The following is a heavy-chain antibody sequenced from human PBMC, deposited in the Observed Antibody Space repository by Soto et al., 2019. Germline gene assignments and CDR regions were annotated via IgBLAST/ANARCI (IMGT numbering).Heavy chain of an antibody. CDR1: GFSFSSCS. Sequence: RGTLGLACAASGFSFSSCSMNCARHAPEKGMEWVSYISSSSSTIYYADSVKGRFTISRDNAKNSLYLQMNSLRDEDTAVYYFVCLIGRHPRASDIWCQGPMVTVS. D-gene: IGHD6-6*01. CDR2: ISSSSSTI. J-gene: IGHJ3*02. V-gene: IGHV3-48*02. CDR3: VCLIGRHPRASDI.